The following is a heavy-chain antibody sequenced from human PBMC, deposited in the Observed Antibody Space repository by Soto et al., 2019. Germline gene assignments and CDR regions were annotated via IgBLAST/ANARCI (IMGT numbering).Heavy chain of an antibody. D-gene: IGHD1-20*01. CDR2: IYSGGST. CDR3: ARDPRDNLHYGMDV. V-gene: IGHV3-53*01. J-gene: IGHJ6*02. Sequence: EVQLVESGGGLIQPGGSLRLSCAASGFTVSSNYMSWVRQAPGKGLEWVSVIYSGGSTYYADSVKGRFTISRDNSKNTLYLEMNSLRAEDTVVYYCARDPRDNLHYGMDVWGQGTTVTVSS. CDR1: GFTVSSNY.